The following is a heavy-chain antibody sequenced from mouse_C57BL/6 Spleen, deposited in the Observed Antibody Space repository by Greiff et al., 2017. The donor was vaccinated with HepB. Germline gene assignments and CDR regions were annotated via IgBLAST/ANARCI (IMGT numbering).Heavy chain of an antibody. D-gene: IGHD1-1*01. Sequence: VQLKESGPELVKPGASVKISCKASGYSFTDYNMNWVKQSNGKSLEWIGVINPNYGTTSYNQKFKGKATLTVDQSSSTAYMQLNSLTSEDSAVYYCARYYYGSRDSPFDYWGQGTTLTVSS. V-gene: IGHV1-39*01. CDR3: ARYYYGSRDSPFDY. J-gene: IGHJ2*01. CDR2: INPNYGTT. CDR1: GYSFTDYN.